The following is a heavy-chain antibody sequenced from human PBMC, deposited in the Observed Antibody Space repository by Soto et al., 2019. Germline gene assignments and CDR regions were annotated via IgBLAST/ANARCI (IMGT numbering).Heavy chain of an antibody. D-gene: IGHD4-17*01. Sequence: GGSLRLSCAASGFTFSSYWMHWVRQAPGKGLVWVSRINGDGTTTGYADFVKGRFSIPRDSAKNTLYLQMNSLRAEDTAVYYCVRDLSVTTKFDYWGQGTLVTVS. J-gene: IGHJ4*02. CDR2: INGDGTTT. CDR1: GFTFSSYW. CDR3: VRDLSVTTKFDY. V-gene: IGHV3-74*01.